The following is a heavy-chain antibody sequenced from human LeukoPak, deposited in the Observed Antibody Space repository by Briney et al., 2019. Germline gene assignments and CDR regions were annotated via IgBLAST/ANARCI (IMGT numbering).Heavy chain of an antibody. CDR2: ISSSGSSI. D-gene: IGHD5-24*01. CDR3: AREDGYKVYYYYGMDV. CDR1: EFTFSSYE. J-gene: IGHJ6*02. V-gene: IGHV3-48*03. Sequence: PGGSLRLSCVASEFTFSSYEMNWVRQAPGKGLEWVTYISSSGSSIYYADSVKGRFTISRDKAKNSLYLQMNSLRAEDTAIYYCAREDGYKVYYYYGMDVWGQGTRSPSP.